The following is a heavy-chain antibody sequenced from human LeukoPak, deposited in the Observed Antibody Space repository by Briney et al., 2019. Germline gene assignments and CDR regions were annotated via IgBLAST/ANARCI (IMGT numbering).Heavy chain of an antibody. J-gene: IGHJ5*02. CDR2: ISRSSSYI. D-gene: IGHD3-10*01. CDR3: ARDAAFGELILSP. Sequence: GGSLRLSCAASGFTFSSYSMNWVRQAPGKGLEWVSSISRSSSYIYYADSVKGRFTISRDNAKNSLYLQMNSLRAEDTAVYYCARDAAFGELILSPWGQGTLVTVSS. V-gene: IGHV3-21*01. CDR1: GFTFSSYS.